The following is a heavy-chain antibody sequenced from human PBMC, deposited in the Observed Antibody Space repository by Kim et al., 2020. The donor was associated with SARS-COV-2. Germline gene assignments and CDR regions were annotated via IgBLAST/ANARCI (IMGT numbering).Heavy chain of an antibody. Sequence: SETLSLTCTVSGGSISSYYWSWIRQPPGKGLEWIGYIYYSGSTNYNPSLKSRVTISVDTSKNQFSLKLSSVTAADTAVYYCARLATYYYDSSGYGFDPWGQGTLVTVSS. V-gene: IGHV4-59*01. CDR1: GGSISSYY. D-gene: IGHD3-22*01. J-gene: IGHJ5*02. CDR2: IYYSGST. CDR3: ARLATYYYDSSGYGFDP.